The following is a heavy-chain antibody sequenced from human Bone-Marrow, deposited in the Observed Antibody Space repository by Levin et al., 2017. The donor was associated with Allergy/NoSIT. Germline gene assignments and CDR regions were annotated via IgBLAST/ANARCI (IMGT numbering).Heavy chain of an antibody. V-gene: IGHV1-69*01. Sequence: PGESLKISCKVSGGTFSTNTISWVRQAPGQGLELVGGIIPIFGATNYAQKFQGRVTMTADESTETAYLDLANLRSEDTAVYYCARDGPTAVAGTRYFDSWGQGTLVTVSS. D-gene: IGHD6-19*01. J-gene: IGHJ4*02. CDR1: GGTFSTNT. CDR3: ARDGPTAVAGTRYFDS. CDR2: IIPIFGAT.